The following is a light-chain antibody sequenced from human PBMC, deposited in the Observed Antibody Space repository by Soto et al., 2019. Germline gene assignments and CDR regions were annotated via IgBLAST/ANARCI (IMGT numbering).Light chain of an antibody. CDR2: EVT. V-gene: IGLV2-8*01. Sequence: QSALTQPPSASGSPGQSVTIPCTGTSNDIGEYHYVSWYQQHPGKAPKLMIYEVTQRPSGVPHRFSDSKSGNTASLTVSGLQPEDEADDYCPLDAGSDNPVLFGVGTKLTVL. J-gene: IGLJ2*01. CDR3: PLDAGSDNPVL. CDR1: SNDIGEYHY.